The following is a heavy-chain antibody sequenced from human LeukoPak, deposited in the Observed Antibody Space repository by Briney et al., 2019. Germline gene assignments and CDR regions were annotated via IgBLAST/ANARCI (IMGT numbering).Heavy chain of an antibody. CDR3: ASWGDYYGSGHRNAFDI. V-gene: IGHV4-59*01. CDR1: GGSISSYY. CDR2: IYYSGST. J-gene: IGHJ3*02. Sequence: SETLSLTCTVSGGSISSYYWSWIRQPPGKGLEWIGYIYYSGSTNYNPSLKSRVTISVDTSKNQFSLKLSSVTAAYTAVYYCASWGDYYGSGHRNAFDIWGQGTMVTVSS. D-gene: IGHD3-10*01.